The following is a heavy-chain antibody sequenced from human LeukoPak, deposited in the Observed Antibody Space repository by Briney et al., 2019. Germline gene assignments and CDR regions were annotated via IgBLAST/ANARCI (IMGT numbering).Heavy chain of an antibody. J-gene: IGHJ3*02. V-gene: IGHV3-66*01. D-gene: IGHD3-22*01. Sequence: GGSLRLSCAASGFTFSNYVMTWVRQAPGKGLEWVSVIYSGGSTYYADSVKGGFTISRDNSKNTLYLQMNSLRAEDTAVYYCARDIHYDSSGYYYGGGDAFDIWGQGTMVTVSS. CDR3: ARDIHYDSSGYYYGGGDAFDI. CDR1: GFTFSNYV. CDR2: IYSGGST.